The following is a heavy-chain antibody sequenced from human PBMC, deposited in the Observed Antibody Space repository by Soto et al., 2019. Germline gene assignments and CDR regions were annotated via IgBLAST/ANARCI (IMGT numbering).Heavy chain of an antibody. J-gene: IGHJ6*02. CDR3: ARLGGFCSSTSCYGFYGMDV. CDR2: FHYSENT. D-gene: IGHD2-2*01. V-gene: IGHV4-39*01. Sequence: QVQLQESGPGLVKPSETLSLTCTVSGGSIGSGPYSWGWIRQPPGEGLEWIGTFHYSENTYYNPSLASRVPISVHTPQHQFSLKVTSVTVADTAMYYCARLGGFCSSTSCYGFYGMDVWGQGTTVIVSS. CDR1: GGSIGSGPYS.